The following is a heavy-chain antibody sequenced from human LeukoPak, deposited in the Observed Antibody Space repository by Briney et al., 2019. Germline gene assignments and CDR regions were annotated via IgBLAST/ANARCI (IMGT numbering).Heavy chain of an antibody. V-gene: IGHV4-59*01. J-gene: IGHJ4*02. CDR2: IYYSGST. CDR3: ARHRAYSSSSPFDY. Sequence: ASETLSLTCTVSGGSISSYSWSWIRQPPGKGLEWIGYIYYSGSTNYNPSLKSRVTISVDTSKNQFSLKLSSVTAADTAVYYCARHRAYSSSSPFDYWGQGTLVTVSS. D-gene: IGHD6-6*01. CDR1: GGSISSYS.